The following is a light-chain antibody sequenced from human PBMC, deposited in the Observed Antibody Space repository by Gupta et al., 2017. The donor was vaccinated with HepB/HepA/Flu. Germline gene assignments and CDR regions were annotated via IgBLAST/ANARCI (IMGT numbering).Light chain of an antibody. CDR3: AAWDDSLRGVV. V-gene: IGLV1-44*01. Sequence: TPPPSASVTPGQRVTLSCSGSRSNIGSNTVNWYQQFPGTAPKLLMYRNNQRPSGVPDRFSGSKSGTSAFLAISGLQSDDEADYYCAAWDDSLRGVVFGGGTKVTVL. CDR2: RNN. J-gene: IGLJ2*01. CDR1: RSNIGSNT.